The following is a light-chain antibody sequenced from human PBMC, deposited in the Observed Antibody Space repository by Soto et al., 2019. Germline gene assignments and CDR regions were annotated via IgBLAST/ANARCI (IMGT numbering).Light chain of an antibody. CDR1: QSVGSN. CDR3: QQYNLWYT. CDR2: GAS. V-gene: IGKV3-15*01. J-gene: IGKJ2*01. Sequence: EIVMTQSPATLSVSPGERATLSCRASQSVGSNLVWFQQKPGQAPRLLIYGASTRATGVPARFSGSGSGTEFTLTISSLQSEDFEVYYCQQYNLWYTFGQGTKLEIK.